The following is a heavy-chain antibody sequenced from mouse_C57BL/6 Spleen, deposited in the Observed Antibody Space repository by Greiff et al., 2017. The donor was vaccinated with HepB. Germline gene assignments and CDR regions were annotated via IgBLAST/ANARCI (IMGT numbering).Heavy chain of an antibody. CDR2: IWRGGST. J-gene: IGHJ3*01. V-gene: IGHV2-5*01. CDR1: GFSLTSYG. D-gene: IGHD4-1*01. Sequence: QVQLKESGPGLVQPSQSLSITCTVSGFSLTSYGVHWVRQSPGKGLEWLGVIWRGGSTDYNAAFMSRLSFTKDNSKSQVFFKMNSLQADDTAIYYCAKNSGSGFAYWGQGTLVTVSA. CDR3: AKNSGSGFAY.